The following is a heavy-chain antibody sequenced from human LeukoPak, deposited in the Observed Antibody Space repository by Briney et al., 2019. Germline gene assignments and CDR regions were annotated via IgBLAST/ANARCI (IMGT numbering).Heavy chain of an antibody. CDR1: GFTFSSYG. CDR2: IWYDGSNK. V-gene: IGHV3-33*01. D-gene: IGHD6-19*01. Sequence: GGSLRLSCAASGFTFSSYGMHWVRQAPGKGLEWVAVIWYDGSNKYYADSVKGRFTISRDNSKNTLYLQMNSLRAEDTAVYYCARSEGGSGWYNYWGQGTLVTVSS. CDR3: ARSEGGSGWYNY. J-gene: IGHJ4*02.